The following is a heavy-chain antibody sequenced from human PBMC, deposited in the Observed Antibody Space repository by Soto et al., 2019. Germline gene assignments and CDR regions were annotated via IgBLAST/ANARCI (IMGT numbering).Heavy chain of an antibody. CDR2: INHSGST. V-gene: IGHV4-34*01. Sequence: QVQLQQWGAGLLKPSETLSLTCAVYGGSFSGYYWSWIRQPPGKGLEWIGEINHSGSTNYNPSLKSRVTISVDTAKNQFSLKLSSVTAADTAVYYCASTSIPDCSGGSCDSNSFDIWGQGTMVTVSS. CDR3: ASTSIPDCSGGSCDSNSFDI. D-gene: IGHD2-15*01. J-gene: IGHJ3*02. CDR1: GGSFSGYY.